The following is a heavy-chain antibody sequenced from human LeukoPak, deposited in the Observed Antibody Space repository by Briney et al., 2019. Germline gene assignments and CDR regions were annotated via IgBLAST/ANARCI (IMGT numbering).Heavy chain of an antibody. CDR2: IWHDGSSK. CDR1: GFTFSTYG. V-gene: IGHV3-33*01. Sequence: GGSLRLSCAASGFTFSTYGVHWVRQAPGKGLEWVAVIWHDGSSKYYADSVKGRFLLSRDNSLNTLYLQMNSLRAEDTAVYYCARDSDYGDGFDYWGQGTLVTVSS. J-gene: IGHJ4*02. CDR3: ARDSDYGDGFDY. D-gene: IGHD4-17*01.